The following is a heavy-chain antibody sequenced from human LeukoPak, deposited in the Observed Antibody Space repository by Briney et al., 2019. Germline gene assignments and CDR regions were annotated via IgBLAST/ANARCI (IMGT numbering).Heavy chain of an antibody. D-gene: IGHD1-26*01. CDR2: ISTSGSAM. Sequence: GGSLRLSCAASGLTFSRYTMNWVRQVPGKGLEWVSHISTSGSAMYYADSVKGRFTISRDNAKDSLYLQMNSLRDEDTAVYYCASSGSYRFDYWGQGTLVTVSS. CDR1: GLTFSRYT. V-gene: IGHV3-48*02. CDR3: ASSGSYRFDY. J-gene: IGHJ4*02.